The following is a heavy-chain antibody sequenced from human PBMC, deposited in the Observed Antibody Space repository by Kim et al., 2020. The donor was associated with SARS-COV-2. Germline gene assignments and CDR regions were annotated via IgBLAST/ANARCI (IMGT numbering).Heavy chain of an antibody. D-gene: IGHD3-3*01. Sequence: GGSLRLSCAASGFTFSSYAMSWVRQAPGKGLEWVSAISGSGGSTYYADSVKGRFTISRDNSKNTLYLQMNSLRAEDPAVYYCAKGEEWGTIYSGMDVWGQGTTVTVSS. CDR1: GFTFSSYA. J-gene: IGHJ6*02. CDR3: AKGEEWGTIYSGMDV. CDR2: ISGSGGST. V-gene: IGHV3-23*01.